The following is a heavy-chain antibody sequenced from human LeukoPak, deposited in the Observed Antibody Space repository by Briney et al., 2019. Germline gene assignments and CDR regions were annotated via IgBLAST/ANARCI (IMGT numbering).Heavy chain of an antibody. V-gene: IGHV3-11*01. CDR2: ISSSGSTI. CDR1: GFTFSDYY. J-gene: IGHJ6*03. Sequence: PGGSLRLSCAASGFTFSDYYMSWIRQAPGKGLEWVSYISSSGSTIYYADSVKGRFTISRDNAKNSLYLQMNSLRAEDTAVYYCARGHPPHYYYYYYMDVWGKGTTVTVSS. CDR3: ARGHPPHYYYYYYMDV.